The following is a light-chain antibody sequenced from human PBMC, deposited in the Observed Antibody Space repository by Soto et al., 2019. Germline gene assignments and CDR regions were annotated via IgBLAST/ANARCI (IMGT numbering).Light chain of an antibody. CDR2: KAS. CDR1: QSISAW. Sequence: DIQMTQSPSTLSAPVGDRVSINCRASQSISAWLAWYQQKPGKAPRLLIYKASTLEIGVPSRFSGSGSGTEFTLTISSLQPDDVATYYCQQYNDYSWTFGQGTKVEIK. J-gene: IGKJ1*01. CDR3: QQYNDYSWT. V-gene: IGKV1-5*03.